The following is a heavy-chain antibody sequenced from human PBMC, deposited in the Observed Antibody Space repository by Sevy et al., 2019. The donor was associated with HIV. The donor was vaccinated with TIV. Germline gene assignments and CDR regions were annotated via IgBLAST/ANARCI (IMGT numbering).Heavy chain of an antibody. CDR3: VTSLAAADTYAVTENTEN. J-gene: IGHJ4*02. CDR2: ISSNGGST. V-gene: IGHV3-64D*06. D-gene: IGHD6-13*01. CDR1: GFTFSSYA. Sequence: GGSLRLSCSASGFTFSSYAMHWVRQAPGKGLEYVSAISSNGGSTYYADSVKGRFTISRDNSKNTLYLQMSSLRAEDTAVYYCVTSLAAADTYAVTENTENWGQGTLVTVSS.